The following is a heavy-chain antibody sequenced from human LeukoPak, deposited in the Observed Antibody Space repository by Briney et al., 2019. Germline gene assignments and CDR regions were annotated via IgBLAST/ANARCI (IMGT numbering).Heavy chain of an antibody. J-gene: IGHJ4*02. CDR3: AKDREGLSSGYDLEYFDY. Sequence: GGSLRLSCAASGFSLSNSGMHWVRQAPGKGLEWVAVIWFDGSNKYYADSVRGRFTISKDNSKNTLFLQMNSLRAEDTAVYYCAKDREGLSSGYDLEYFDYWGQGTLVTVSS. D-gene: IGHD5-12*01. CDR2: IWFDGSNK. V-gene: IGHV3-33*06. CDR1: GFSLSNSG.